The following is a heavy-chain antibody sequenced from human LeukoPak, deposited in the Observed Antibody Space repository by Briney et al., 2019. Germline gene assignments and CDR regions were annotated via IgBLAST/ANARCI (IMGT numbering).Heavy chain of an antibody. D-gene: IGHD6-13*01. CDR3: ATRSNTWFK. V-gene: IGHV3-48*03. CDR1: GFTVGSNY. Sequence: GGSLRLSCAASGFTVGSNYMSWVRQTPGKGLQWISYISSSGFPIYYADSVKGRFTISRDDAKNSLYLQMNSLRVEDTAVYYCATRSNTWFKWGQGTLVTVSS. J-gene: IGHJ4*02. CDR2: ISSSGFPI.